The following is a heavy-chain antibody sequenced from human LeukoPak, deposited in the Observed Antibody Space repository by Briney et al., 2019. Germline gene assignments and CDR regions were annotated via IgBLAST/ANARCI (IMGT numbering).Heavy chain of an antibody. CDR2: IIPILGIA. V-gene: IGHV1-69*04. CDR3: AGHKVAYFDL. CDR1: GGTFSSYA. J-gene: IGHJ2*01. D-gene: IGHD5-12*01. Sequence: SVKVSCKASGGTFSSYAISWVRQAPGQGLEWMGRIIPILGIANYAQKFQGRVTISRDTSISTAYMELSSLRSEDTAVYYCAGHKVAYFDLWGRGTLVTVSS.